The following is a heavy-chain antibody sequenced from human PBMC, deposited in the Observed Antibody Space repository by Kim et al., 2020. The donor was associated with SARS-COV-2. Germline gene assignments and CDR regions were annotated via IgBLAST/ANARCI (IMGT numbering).Heavy chain of an antibody. V-gene: IGHV4-31*03. J-gene: IGHJ4*02. Sequence: SETLSLTCIVSGGSISSGGYYWSWIRQHPGKGLEWIGHIYYIGSTYYNPSLKSRVTISVDTSKNQFSLKLSSVTAADTAVYYCARAGPTIWDYFDYWGQGSLVTVSS. CDR3: ARAGPTIWDYFDY. CDR1: GGSISSGGYY. D-gene: IGHD1-26*01. CDR2: IYYIGST.